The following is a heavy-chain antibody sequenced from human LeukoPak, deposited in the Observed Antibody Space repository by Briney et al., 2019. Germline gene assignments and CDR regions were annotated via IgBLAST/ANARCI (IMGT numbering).Heavy chain of an antibody. CDR1: GFTFSSYA. Sequence: QPGGSLRLSCAATGFTFSSYAMSWVRQAPGKGLEWVSAISGSGGSTYYADSVKGRFTISRDNSKNTLYLQMNSLRAEDTAVYYCARTGGSSWYGGWYYGMDVWGQGTTVTVSS. D-gene: IGHD6-13*01. CDR2: ISGSGGST. V-gene: IGHV3-23*01. J-gene: IGHJ6*02. CDR3: ARTGGSSWYGGWYYGMDV.